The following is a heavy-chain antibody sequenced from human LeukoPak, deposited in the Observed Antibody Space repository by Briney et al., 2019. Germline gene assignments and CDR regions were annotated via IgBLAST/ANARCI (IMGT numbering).Heavy chain of an antibody. V-gene: IGHV1-2*02. CDR1: GYTFTGYY. J-gene: IGHJ4*02. D-gene: IGHD6-13*01. CDR3: ATGPGYSSAWYYY. CDR2: INPNSGGT. Sequence: ASVKVSCKASGYTFTGYYMHWVRQAPGQGLEWMGWINPNSGGTNYAQKFQGRVTMTRDTSISTAYMELSGLISDDTAVHYCATGPGYSSAWYYYWGQGTLVTVSS.